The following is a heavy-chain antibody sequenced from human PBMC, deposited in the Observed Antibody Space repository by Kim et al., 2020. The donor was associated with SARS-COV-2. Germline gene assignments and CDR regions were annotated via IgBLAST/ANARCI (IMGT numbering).Heavy chain of an antibody. J-gene: IGHJ5*02. CDR1: GGTFSSYA. V-gene: IGHV1-69*13. CDR3: ARTDIGWVCSGGSCYSVWFDP. D-gene: IGHD2-15*01. CDR2: IIPIFGTA. Sequence: SVKVSCKASGGTFSSYAISWVRQAPGQGLEWMGGIIPIFGTANYAQKFQGRVTITADESTSTAYMELSSLRSEDTAVYYCARTDIGWVCSGGSCYSVWFDPWGQGTLVTVSS.